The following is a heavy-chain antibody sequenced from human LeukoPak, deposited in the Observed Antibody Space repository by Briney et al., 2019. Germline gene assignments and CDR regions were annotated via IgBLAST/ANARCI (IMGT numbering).Heavy chain of an antibody. CDR3: LNHARVGISTAIEV. CDR1: GFKLYLLG. Sequence: GGSLRLYCTASGFKLYLLGMNSVRQAPGKGLEWVSAVTGSATTTSYADSVKGRFTVSRDNSQSLLSLQMDSLGAEDTAIYYCLNHARVGISTAIEVWGQGTLVTVSS. D-gene: IGHD1-26*01. CDR2: VTGSATTT. J-gene: IGHJ3*01. V-gene: IGHV3-23*01.